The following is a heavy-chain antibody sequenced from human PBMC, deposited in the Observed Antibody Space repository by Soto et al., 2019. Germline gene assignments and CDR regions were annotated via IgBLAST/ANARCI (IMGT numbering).Heavy chain of an antibody. J-gene: IGHJ4*02. Sequence: SETLSLTCTVSGVSISSYYWSWIRQPPGKGLEWIGYIYYSGSTNYNPSLKSRVTISVDTSKNQIFLNLSSVTAADTAVYYCARRYGDCFGFWGQGTLVTVSS. CDR2: IYYSGST. CDR3: ARRYGDCFGF. V-gene: IGHV4-59*08. CDR1: GVSISSYY. D-gene: IGHD4-17*01.